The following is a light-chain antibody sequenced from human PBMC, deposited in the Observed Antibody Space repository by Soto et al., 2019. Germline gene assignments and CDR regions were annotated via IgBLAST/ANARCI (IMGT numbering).Light chain of an antibody. CDR2: GTS. CDR3: QKYNSAPRT. V-gene: IGKV3-15*01. J-gene: IGKJ4*01. CDR1: QSISTN. Sequence: EIVMTQSPATLSVSPGERATLSCRASQSISTNLAWYQQKPGQAPRLLIHGTSTRATGIPVRFSGSGSGTEFTLTISSLQSEDFSVYYCQKYNSAPRTFGGGTKVEIK.